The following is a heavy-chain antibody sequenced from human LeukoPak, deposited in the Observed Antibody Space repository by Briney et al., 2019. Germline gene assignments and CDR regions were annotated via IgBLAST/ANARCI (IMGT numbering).Heavy chain of an antibody. V-gene: IGHV4-59*03. CDR1: GDSTSNFY. Sequence: PSETLSLTCTVSGDSTSNFYWNWIRQSPGKGLEWIGNIHYSGSSVYNPSLKSRGTIPIDTSRRQFFLKLKSVTAADTAVYFCALAPNSNWFDFWGPGTLVTVSS. CDR3: ALAPNSNWFDF. D-gene: IGHD2-8*01. CDR2: IHYSGSS. J-gene: IGHJ5*01.